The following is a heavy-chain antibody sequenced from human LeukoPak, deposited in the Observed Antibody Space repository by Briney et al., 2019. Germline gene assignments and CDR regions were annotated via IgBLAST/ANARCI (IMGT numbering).Heavy chain of an antibody. V-gene: IGHV3-30*18. CDR1: GFTFSRYG. D-gene: IGHD3-10*01. J-gene: IGHJ4*02. CDR2: ISYDGSKK. CDR3: AKDFPHYGSGSSHFDY. Sequence: GGSLRLSCAASGFTFSRYGTHWVRQAPGKGLEWVAVISYDGSKKDYADSVKGRFTISRDNSKNTLYLQMNSLRVEDTPVYYCAKDFPHYGSGSSHFDYWGQGTLVTVSS.